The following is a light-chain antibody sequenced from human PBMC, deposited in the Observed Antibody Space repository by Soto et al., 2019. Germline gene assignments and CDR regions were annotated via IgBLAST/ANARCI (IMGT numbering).Light chain of an antibody. CDR3: QQYGNSRT. CDR1: QSFSSSY. J-gene: IGKJ1*01. V-gene: IGKV3-20*01. CDR2: GAS. Sequence: EIVLTQSPGTLSLSPGERATLSCRASQSFSSSYLAWYQQKPGQAPRLLVYGASSRATGIPDRFSGSGSGTDFTLTISRLEPEALAVYYGQQYGNSRTFGQGTKVEI.